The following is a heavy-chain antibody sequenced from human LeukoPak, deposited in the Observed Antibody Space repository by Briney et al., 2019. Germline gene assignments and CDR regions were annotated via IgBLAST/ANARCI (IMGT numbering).Heavy chain of an antibody. V-gene: IGHV4-34*01. J-gene: IGHJ4*02. Sequence: SEALSLTCAVYGGSFSGYYWSWIRQPPGKGLEWIGEINHSGSTNYNPSLKSRVTISVDTSKNQFSLRLSSVTAADTAVYYCARKRERLAYYFDYWGQGTLVTVSS. CDR1: GGSFSGYY. CDR2: INHSGST. D-gene: IGHD1-1*01. CDR3: ARKRERLAYYFDY.